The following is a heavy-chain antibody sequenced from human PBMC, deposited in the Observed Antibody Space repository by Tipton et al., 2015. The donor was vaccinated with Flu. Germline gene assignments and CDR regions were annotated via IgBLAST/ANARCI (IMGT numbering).Heavy chain of an antibody. Sequence: TLSLTCTVSGGSISSYYWSWIRQPAGKGLEWIGRIYTSGSTNYNPSLKSRVTMSVDTSKNQFSLKLGSVTAADTAVYYCARPRGIAAAGTGVGWFDPWGQGTLVTVSS. CDR2: IYTSGST. D-gene: IGHD6-13*01. CDR3: ARPRGIAAAGTGVGWFDP. J-gene: IGHJ5*02. V-gene: IGHV4-4*07. CDR1: GGSISSYY.